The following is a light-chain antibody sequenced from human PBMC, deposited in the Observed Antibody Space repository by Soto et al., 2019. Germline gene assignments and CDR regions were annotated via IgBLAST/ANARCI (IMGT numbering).Light chain of an antibody. CDR3: SSYTTSNTRQIV. J-gene: IGLJ1*01. CDR2: DVS. Sequence: SALTRPASVSGAPGQWITISCTGTSSDVGGYNYVSWYQHHPGKAPKLIIYDVSNRPSGVSIRFSGSKSDNTASLTISGLQPEDEADYHCSSYTTSNTRQIVFGTGTKVTVL. V-gene: IGLV2-14*03. CDR1: SSDVGGYNY.